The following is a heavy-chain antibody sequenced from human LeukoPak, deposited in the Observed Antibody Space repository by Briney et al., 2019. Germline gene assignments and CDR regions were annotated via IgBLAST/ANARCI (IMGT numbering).Heavy chain of an antibody. D-gene: IGHD1-14*01. CDR1: GFTVSSNY. J-gene: IGHJ6*02. Sequence: GRSLRLSCAASGFTVSSNYMSWVRQAPGKGLEWVSVIYSGGSTYYADSVKGRFTISRDNSKNTLYLQMNGLRAEDTAVYYCAREAPTPYGTGEGMDVWGQGTTVTVSS. V-gene: IGHV3-53*01. CDR3: AREAPTPYGTGEGMDV. CDR2: IYSGGST.